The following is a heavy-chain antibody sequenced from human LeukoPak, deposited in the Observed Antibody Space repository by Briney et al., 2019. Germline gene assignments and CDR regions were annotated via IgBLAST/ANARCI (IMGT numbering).Heavy chain of an antibody. Sequence: SQTLSLTCTVSGGSISSGGYYWSWIRQHSGKGLKWIGYIYYSGSTYYNPSLKSRVTISVDTSKNQFSLKLSSVTAADTAVYYCARDAYGDSAFDIWGQGTMVTVSS. J-gene: IGHJ3*02. D-gene: IGHD4-17*01. CDR1: GGSISSGGYY. CDR2: IYYSGST. CDR3: ARDAYGDSAFDI. V-gene: IGHV4-31*03.